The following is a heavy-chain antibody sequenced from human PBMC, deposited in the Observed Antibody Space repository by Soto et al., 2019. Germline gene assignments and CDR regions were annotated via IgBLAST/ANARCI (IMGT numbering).Heavy chain of an antibody. Sequence: ASVKVSCKASGYTFTSYGISWVRQAPGQGLEWMGWISAYNGNTNYAQKLQGRVTMTTDTSTSTAYMELRSLRSDDTAVYYCARDLGNITMIVVVRYDAFDIWGQGTMVTVS. CDR2: ISAYNGNT. CDR3: ARDLGNITMIVVVRYDAFDI. D-gene: IGHD3-22*01. J-gene: IGHJ3*02. CDR1: GYTFTSYG. V-gene: IGHV1-18*01.